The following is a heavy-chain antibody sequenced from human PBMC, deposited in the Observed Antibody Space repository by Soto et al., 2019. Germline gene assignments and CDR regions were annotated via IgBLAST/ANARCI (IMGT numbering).Heavy chain of an antibody. CDR2: INPSGGST. CDR3: ARGRHWFGP. CDR1: GYTFTSYY. V-gene: IGHV1-46*01. J-gene: IGHJ5*02. Sequence: ASVKVSCKASGYTFTSYYMHWVRQAPGQGLEWMGIINPSGGSTSYAQKFQGRVTMTRDTSTSTVSLTLTAVNAADTAVYFCARGRHWFGPWGQGTLVTVSS.